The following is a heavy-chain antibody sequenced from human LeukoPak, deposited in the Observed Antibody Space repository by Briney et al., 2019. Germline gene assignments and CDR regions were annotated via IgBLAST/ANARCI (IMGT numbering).Heavy chain of an antibody. CDR3: AKDSSDSSGYLDY. CDR1: GFTFSSYG. D-gene: IGHD3-22*01. Sequence: GRSLRLSCAASGFTFSSYGMHWVRQAPGKGLEWVAVIWYDGSNKYYADSVKGRFTISRDNSKNTLYLQMNSLRAEDTAVYYCAKDSSDSSGYLDYWGQGTLVTVSS. CDR2: IWYDGSNK. J-gene: IGHJ4*02. V-gene: IGHV3-33*06.